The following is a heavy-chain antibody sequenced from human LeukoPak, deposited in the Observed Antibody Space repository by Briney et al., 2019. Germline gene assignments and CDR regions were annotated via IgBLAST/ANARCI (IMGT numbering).Heavy chain of an antibody. CDR1: GFTFSSYG. CDR2: ISYDGSNK. D-gene: IGHD2-21*01. CDR3: VRGARYCPDC. J-gene: IGHJ4*02. Sequence: GRSLRLSCAASGFTFSSYGMHWVRQAPGKGLEWVAVISYDGSNKYYADSVKGRFTISRDNAKNTLYLQMNSLRAEDTAVYYCVRGARYCPDCWGQGTLVTVSS. V-gene: IGHV3-30*03.